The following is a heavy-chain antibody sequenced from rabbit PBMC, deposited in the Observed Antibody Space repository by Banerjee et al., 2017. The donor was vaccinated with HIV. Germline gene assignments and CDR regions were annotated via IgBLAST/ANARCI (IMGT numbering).Heavy chain of an antibody. CDR3: ERDYAGSSYYSLVDL. V-gene: IGHV1S40*01. J-gene: IGHJ4*01. CDR2: IYTGDGST. D-gene: IGHD8-1*01. CDR1: GLDFSSSYW. Sequence: QSLEESGGDLVQPGASLTLTCTASGLDFSSSYWICWVRQAPGKGLEWIGCIYTGDGSTDYASWAKGRFTISKTSSTTVTLQLNSLTAADTATYFCERDYAGSSYYSLVDLWGPGTLVTVS.